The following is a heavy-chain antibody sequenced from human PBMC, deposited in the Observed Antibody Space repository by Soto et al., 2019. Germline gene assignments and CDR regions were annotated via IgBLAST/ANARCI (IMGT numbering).Heavy chain of an antibody. CDR3: TTDWEYYYDSSGYKYGMDV. J-gene: IGHJ6*02. V-gene: IGHV3-15*07. CDR1: GFTFSNAW. CDR2: IKSKTDGGTT. Sequence: GGSLRLSCAASGFTFSNAWMNWVRQAPGKGLEWVGRIKSKTDGGTTDYAAPVKGKFTISRDDSKNTLYLQMNSLKTEDTAVYYCTTDWEYYYDSSGYKYGMDVWGQGTTVTVSS. D-gene: IGHD3-22*01.